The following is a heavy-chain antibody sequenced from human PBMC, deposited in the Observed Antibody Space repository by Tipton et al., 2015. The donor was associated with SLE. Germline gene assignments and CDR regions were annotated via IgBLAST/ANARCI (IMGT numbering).Heavy chain of an antibody. V-gene: IGHV4-61*09. CDR2: IFTGGDT. J-gene: IGHJ4*02. CDR3: ARGHSGSYYFDY. D-gene: IGHD1-26*01. CDR1: GASITRNTSY. Sequence: TLSLTCTVSGASITRNTSYWAWVRQPAGQGLEWIGHIFTGGDTKYNPSLKTRVTMSVDTSKNQFSLRLTDVTAADTALYYCARGHSGSYYFDYWGQGTPVTVSS.